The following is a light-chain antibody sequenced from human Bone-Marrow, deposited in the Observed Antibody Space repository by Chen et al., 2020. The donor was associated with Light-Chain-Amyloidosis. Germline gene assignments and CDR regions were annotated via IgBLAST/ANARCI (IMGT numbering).Light chain of an antibody. J-gene: IGLJ3*02. CDR1: NIGSTS. Sequence: SYVLTQPSSVSVAPGQTATIACGGNNIGSTSVHWYQQTPGQAPLLVVYDDSDRPSGLPERLSGSNSGNTATLTISGVEAGDEADYYCQVWDGSSDRPVFGGGTKLTVL. CDR3: QVWDGSSDRPV. V-gene: IGLV3-21*02. CDR2: DDS.